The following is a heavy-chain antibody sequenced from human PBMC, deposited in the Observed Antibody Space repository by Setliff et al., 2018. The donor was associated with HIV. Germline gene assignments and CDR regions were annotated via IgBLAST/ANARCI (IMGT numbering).Heavy chain of an antibody. J-gene: IGHJ4*02. CDR3: ARGYSSAFFHEFFDY. V-gene: IGHV4-4*07. D-gene: IGHD6-25*01. CDR1: GDSMSPYY. CDR2: IHNSGNT. Sequence: PSETLSLTCSLSGDSMSPYYWSWIRQTAGKGLEWIGRIHNSGNTNYNPSFMSRVSMSVDTSKSQFSLKLRSVTAADTAVYFCARGYSSAFFHEFFDYWCQGTLVTVSS.